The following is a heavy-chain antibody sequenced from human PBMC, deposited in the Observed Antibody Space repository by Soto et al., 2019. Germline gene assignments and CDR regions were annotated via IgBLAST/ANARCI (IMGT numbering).Heavy chain of an antibody. CDR3: AKDKENSGWPGDDAFDI. Sequence: GGSLRLSCAASGFTFSSYGMHWVRQAPGKGLEWVAVISYDGSNKYYADSVKGRFTISRDNSKNTLCLQMNSLRAEDTAVYYCAKDKENSGWPGDDAFDIWGQGTMVTVSS. V-gene: IGHV3-30*18. J-gene: IGHJ3*02. D-gene: IGHD6-19*01. CDR1: GFTFSSYG. CDR2: ISYDGSNK.